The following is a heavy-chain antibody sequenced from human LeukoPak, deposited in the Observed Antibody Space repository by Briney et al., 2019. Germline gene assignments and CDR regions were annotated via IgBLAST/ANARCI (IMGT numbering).Heavy chain of an antibody. CDR1: GGSISSGDYY. J-gene: IGHJ4*02. V-gene: IGHV4-61*08. CDR3: ARGGDYYGSGSYDY. D-gene: IGHD3-10*01. Sequence: SQTLSLTCTVSGGSISSGDYYWSWIRQPPGKGLEWIGYIFYGGSTYYNPSLKSRVTISVDTPKNQFSLMLTSVTAADTAVYYCARGGDYYGSGSYDYWGQGTLVTVSS. CDR2: IFYGGST.